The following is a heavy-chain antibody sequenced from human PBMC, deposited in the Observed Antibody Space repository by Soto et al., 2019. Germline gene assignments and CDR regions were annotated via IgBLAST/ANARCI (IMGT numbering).Heavy chain of an antibody. V-gene: IGHV3-23*01. CDR2: ISGSGGST. D-gene: IGHD6-13*01. CDR1: GFTFSSYA. J-gene: IGHJ6*02. CDR3: AKDSRIAAAGDYYYYGMDV. Sequence: GGSLRLSCAASGFTFSSYAMSWVRQAPGKGLEWVSAISGSGGSTYYADSVKGRFTISRDNSKNTLYLQMNSPRAEDTAVYYCAKDSRIAAAGDYYYYGMDVWGQGTTVTVSS.